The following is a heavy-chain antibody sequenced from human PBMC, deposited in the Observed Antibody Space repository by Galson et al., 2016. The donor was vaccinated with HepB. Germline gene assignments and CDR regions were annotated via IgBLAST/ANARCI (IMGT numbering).Heavy chain of an antibody. Sequence: SLRLSCAASGFTFSSYAMSWVRQAPGKGLEWVSYISSSSSAIYYADSVKGRFTISRDNAKNSLYLQMNSLRAEDTAVYYCARGGSGSHPNQHYFYYYALDVWGIGATVTVSS. V-gene: IGHV3-48*01. CDR2: ISSSSSAI. J-gene: IGHJ6*04. D-gene: IGHD3-10*01. CDR1: GFTFSSYA. CDR3: ARGGSGSHPNQHYFYYYALDV.